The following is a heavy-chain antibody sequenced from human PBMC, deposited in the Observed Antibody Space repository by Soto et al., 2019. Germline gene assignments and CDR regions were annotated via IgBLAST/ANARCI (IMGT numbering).Heavy chain of an antibody. V-gene: IGHV3-48*01. CDR2: ISSSSSTI. CDR1: GFTFTTYS. Sequence: EVQLVESGGGLVHPGGSLRLSCAASGFTFTTYSMNWVRQAPGKGLEWVSYISSSSSTIYYADSVKGRFTISRDNAQNSLYLQMNSLGADDTAVYYCARERFGNYDFDYWGQGALVTVCS. D-gene: IGHD3-3*01. J-gene: IGHJ4*02. CDR3: ARERFGNYDFDY.